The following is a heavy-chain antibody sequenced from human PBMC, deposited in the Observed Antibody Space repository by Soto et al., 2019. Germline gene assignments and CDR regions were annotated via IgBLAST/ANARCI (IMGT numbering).Heavy chain of an antibody. Sequence: GGSLRLSCAASGFTFSDYYMSWIRQAPGKGLEWVSYISSSGSTIYYADSVKGRFTISRDNAKNSLYLQMNSLRAEDTAVYYCARERDWNPLEPRPYYFDYWGQGTLVTVSS. CDR2: ISSSGSTI. D-gene: IGHD1-1*01. CDR3: ARERDWNPLEPRPYYFDY. V-gene: IGHV3-11*01. J-gene: IGHJ4*02. CDR1: GFTFSDYY.